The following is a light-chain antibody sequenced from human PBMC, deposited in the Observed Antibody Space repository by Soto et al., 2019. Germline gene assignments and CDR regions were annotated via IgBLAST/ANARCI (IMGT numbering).Light chain of an antibody. CDR3: QQSYSTSRLT. V-gene: IGKV1-39*01. Sequence: DIQMTQSPSSLSASVGDRVTITCRVSQSISSYLNWYQQKPGKAPKLLIYAASSLQSGVPSRFSGSGSGTDFTLTISSLQPEDFATYYCQQSYSTSRLTFGGGTKVDIK. CDR1: QSISSY. J-gene: IGKJ4*01. CDR2: AAS.